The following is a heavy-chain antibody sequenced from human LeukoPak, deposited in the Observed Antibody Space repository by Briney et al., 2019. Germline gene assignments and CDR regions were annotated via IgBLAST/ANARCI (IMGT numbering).Heavy chain of an antibody. J-gene: IGHJ4*02. V-gene: IGHV4-59*01. CDR3: ASGNGYSYGTVFVY. CDR1: GGSISSYY. Sequence: PSETLSLTCTVSGGSISSYYWSWIRQPPGKGLEWIGYIYYSGSTNYNPSLKSRVTISVDTSKNQFSLKLSSVTAADTAVYYCASGNGYSYGTVFVYWGQGTLVTVSS. CDR2: IYYSGST. D-gene: IGHD5-18*01.